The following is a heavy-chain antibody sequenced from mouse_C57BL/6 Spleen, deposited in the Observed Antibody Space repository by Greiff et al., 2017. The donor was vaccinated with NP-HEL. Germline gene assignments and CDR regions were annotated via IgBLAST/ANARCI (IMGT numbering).Heavy chain of an antibody. Sequence: EVMLVESGEGLVKPGGSLKLSCAASGFTFSSYAMSWVRQTPEKRLEWVAYISSGGDYIYYADTVKGRFTLSRDNARNTLYLQMSSLKSEDTAMYYCTRGGGFITTVVPFDYWGQGTTLTVSS. V-gene: IGHV5-9-1*02. CDR1: GFTFSSYA. D-gene: IGHD1-1*01. J-gene: IGHJ2*01. CDR2: ISSGGDYI. CDR3: TRGGGFITTVVPFDY.